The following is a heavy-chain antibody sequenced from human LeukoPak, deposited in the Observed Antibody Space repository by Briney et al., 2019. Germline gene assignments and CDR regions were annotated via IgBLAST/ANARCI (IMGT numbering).Heavy chain of an antibody. CDR3: TSPYCSGGSCLDY. CDR2: IRSKANSYAT. CDR1: GFTFSGSA. D-gene: IGHD2-15*01. J-gene: IGHJ4*02. V-gene: IGHV3-73*01. Sequence: GGSLRLSCAPSGFTFSGSAMHGVRHASGEGREWVGRIRSKANSYATAYAASVKGRFTISRDDSKNTAYLQMNSLKTEDTAAYYCTSPYCSGGSCLDYWGQGTLVTVSS.